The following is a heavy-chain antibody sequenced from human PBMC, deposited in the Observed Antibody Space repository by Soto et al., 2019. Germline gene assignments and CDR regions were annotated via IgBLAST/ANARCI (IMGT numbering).Heavy chain of an antibody. J-gene: IGHJ2*01. D-gene: IGHD6-6*01. CDR2: TYYRSKWYN. CDR1: GDSVSSNNAA. Sequence: SQTLSLTCAISGDSVSSNNAAWHWIRQSPSRGLEWLGRTYYRSKWYNDYAMSVKGRITINPDTSKDHFSLQLNSVTPEDTAVYYCARAHLIASRLMWYLDLWGRGTRVTVSS. V-gene: IGHV6-1*01. CDR3: ARAHLIASRLMWYLDL.